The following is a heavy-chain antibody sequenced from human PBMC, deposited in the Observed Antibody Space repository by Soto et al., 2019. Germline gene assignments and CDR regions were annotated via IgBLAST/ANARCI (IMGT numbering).Heavy chain of an antibody. CDR3: GRERQQLQESMDP. Sequence: GALRLSCTASGVTFSSYNMAWVRQAPGKGLEWVSAITARGENRFYADSVKGRFTISRDNAKNSVYLEMSSLRVDDTAVYYCGRERQQLQESMDPWGQGTPVSVYS. J-gene: IGHJ5*02. D-gene: IGHD6-13*01. CDR2: ITARGENR. CDR1: GVTFSSYN. V-gene: IGHV3-21*06.